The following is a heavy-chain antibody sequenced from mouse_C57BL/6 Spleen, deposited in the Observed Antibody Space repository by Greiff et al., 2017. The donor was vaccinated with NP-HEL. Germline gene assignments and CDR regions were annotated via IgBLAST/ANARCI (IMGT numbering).Heavy chain of an antibody. J-gene: IGHJ4*01. CDR2: IDPNSGGT. CDR1: GYTFTSYW. Sequence: QVQLKQPGAELVKPGASVKLSCKASGYTFTSYWMHWVKQRPGRGLEWIGRIDPNSGGTKYNEKFKSKATLTVDKPSSTAYMQLSSLTSEDSAVYYCARPSNWDGAYYAMDYWGQGTSVTVSS. D-gene: IGHD4-1*01. V-gene: IGHV1-72*01. CDR3: ARPSNWDGAYYAMDY.